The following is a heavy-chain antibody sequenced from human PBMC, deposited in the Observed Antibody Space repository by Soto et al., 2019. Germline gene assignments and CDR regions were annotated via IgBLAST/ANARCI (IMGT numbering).Heavy chain of an antibody. J-gene: IGHJ4*02. Sequence: PGGSLRLSCAASGFTFSIYAMSWVRQAPGKGLEWVSSISGSGDSAYYADSVKGRFTISRDNSKNTLYLQINSLRAEDTAVYYCAKERSDHRITAAARDYWGQGA. CDR3: AKERSDHRITAAARDY. D-gene: IGHD6-25*01. V-gene: IGHV3-23*01. CDR2: ISGSGDSA. CDR1: GFTFSIYA.